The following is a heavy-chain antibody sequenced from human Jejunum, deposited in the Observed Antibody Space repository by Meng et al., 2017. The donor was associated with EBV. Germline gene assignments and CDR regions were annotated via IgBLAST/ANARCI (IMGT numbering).Heavy chain of an antibody. V-gene: IGHV4-39*01. D-gene: IGHD3-22*01. CDR3: ARVDYYDTSGNVDF. CDR1: GGSISSYTYY. J-gene: IGHJ4*02. CDR2: IDYRENT. Sequence: QPQLQEACPGRVKPSETLSLTCSVSGGSISSYTYYRGWIRQPPGKGLEWIGTIDYRENTYYNPSLKSRITISVDTPKNQFSLKLTSMTAADTALYYCARVDYYDTSGNVDFWGQGALVTVSS.